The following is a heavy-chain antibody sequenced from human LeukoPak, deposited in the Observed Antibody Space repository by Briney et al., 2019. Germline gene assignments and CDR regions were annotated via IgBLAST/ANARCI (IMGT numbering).Heavy chain of an antibody. CDR1: GFTFSGYA. V-gene: IGHV3-23*01. J-gene: IGHJ4*02. D-gene: IGHD3-16*02. CDR2: ISGSGGST. CDR3: AKDLGIMITFGGVIVQEVGFDY. Sequence: GGSLRLSCAASGFTFSGYAMTWVRQAPGKGLEWVSAISGSGGSTYYADSVKGRFTISRDNSKNTLYLQMNSLRAEDTAVYYCAKDLGIMITFGGVIVQEVGFDYWGQGTLVTVSS.